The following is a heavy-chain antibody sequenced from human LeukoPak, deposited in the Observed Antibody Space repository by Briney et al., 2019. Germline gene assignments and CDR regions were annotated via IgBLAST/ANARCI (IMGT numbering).Heavy chain of an antibody. D-gene: IGHD4-17*01. V-gene: IGHV4-59*01. CDR3: ARTGSTVTMLYPFDH. CDR2: IYYSGST. Sequence: SETLSLTCTVAGGSIRSYYWSWIRQPPGKGLEWIGYIYYSGSTNYNPSLKSRVSISVDTSKNQFSLKLSSVTAADTAVYYCARTGSTVTMLYPFDHWGQGTLVTVSS. J-gene: IGHJ4*02. CDR1: GGSIRSYY.